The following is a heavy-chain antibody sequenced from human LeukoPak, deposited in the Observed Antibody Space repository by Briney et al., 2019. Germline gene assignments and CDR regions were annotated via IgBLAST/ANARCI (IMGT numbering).Heavy chain of an antibody. CDR1: GFTVSGHP. J-gene: IGHJ4*02. CDR3: AKDLPAVAGSDY. V-gene: IGHV3-53*01. CDR2: IYRGGNT. D-gene: IGHD6-19*01. Sequence: GGSLRLSCAAPGFTVSGHPMSWVRQAPGKGLEWVSVIYRGGNTYYADSVKGRFTISTDNSKNTLYLQMNSLRAEDTAVYYCAKDLPAVAGSDYWGQGTLVTVSS.